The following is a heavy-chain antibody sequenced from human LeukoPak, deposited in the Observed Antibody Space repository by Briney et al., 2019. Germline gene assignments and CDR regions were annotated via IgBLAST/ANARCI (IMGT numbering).Heavy chain of an antibody. CDR3: ARGVAYSGWFDT. CDR1: GYTFISSD. Sequence: ASVKVSCKASGYTFISSDTNWVRQATGQGLEWMGWVNPYSGNTGYAQKFQGRVTMTTNTSISTAYMELSSLTSEDTAVYYCARGVAYSGWFDTWGQGTLVTVSS. D-gene: IGHD2-8*02. V-gene: IGHV1-8*01. J-gene: IGHJ5*02. CDR2: VNPYSGNT.